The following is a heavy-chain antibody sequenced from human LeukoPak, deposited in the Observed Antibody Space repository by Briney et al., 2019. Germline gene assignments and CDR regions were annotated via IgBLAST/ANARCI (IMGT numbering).Heavy chain of an antibody. J-gene: IGHJ6*03. CDR2: INHSGST. CDR3: ARGLPKHPVRNYYGSGTSLYYYYYYMDV. CDR1: GGSFSGYY. D-gene: IGHD3-10*01. Sequence: SETLSLTCAVYGGSFSGYYWSWIRQPPGKGLEWIGEINHSGSTNYNPSLKSRVTISVDTSKNQFSLKLRSVTAADTAVYYCARGLPKHPVRNYYGSGTSLYYYYYYMDVWGKGTTVTVSS. V-gene: IGHV4-34*01.